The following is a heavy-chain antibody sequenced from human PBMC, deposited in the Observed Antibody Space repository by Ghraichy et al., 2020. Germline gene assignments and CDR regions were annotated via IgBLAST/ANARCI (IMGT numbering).Heavy chain of an antibody. J-gene: IGHJ3*02. V-gene: IGHV3-48*02. Sequence: LSLSCAASGFSFSTWNMNWVRQAPGKGLEWVSYISGSSGTIYYADSVKGRFTISRDNARNSLYLQMNSLRDEDTAVYYCAGAFDIWGQGTMVTVSS. CDR3: AGAFDI. CDR2: ISGSSGTI. CDR1: GFSFSTWN.